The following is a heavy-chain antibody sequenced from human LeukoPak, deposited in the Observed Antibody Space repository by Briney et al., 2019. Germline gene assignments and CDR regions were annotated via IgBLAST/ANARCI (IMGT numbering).Heavy chain of an antibody. CDR2: IKQDGSEK. CDR1: GFTFSSYW. V-gene: IGHV3-7*01. Sequence: GSLRLSCAASGFTFSSYWLTWVRQAPGKGLEWVANIKQDGSEKYYVESVKGRFTISRDNAKNSLYVQMNSLRAEDTAVYYCARRRLAAGGTDTFDIWGQGTMVTVSS. J-gene: IGHJ3*02. D-gene: IGHD6-13*01. CDR3: ARRRLAAGGTDTFDI.